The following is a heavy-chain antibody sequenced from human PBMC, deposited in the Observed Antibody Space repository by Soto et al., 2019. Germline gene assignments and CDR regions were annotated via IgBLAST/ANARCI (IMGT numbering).Heavy chain of an antibody. CDR3: AGPPYSSADY. CDR1: GGSFSGYY. Sequence: SEPLSLTCAVYGGSFSGYYWSWIRQPPGKGLEWIGEINHSGSTNYNPSLKSRVTISVDTSKNQFSLKLSSVTAADTAVYYCAGPPYSSADYWGQGTLVTVSS. V-gene: IGHV4-34*01. CDR2: INHSGST. D-gene: IGHD6-25*01. J-gene: IGHJ4*02.